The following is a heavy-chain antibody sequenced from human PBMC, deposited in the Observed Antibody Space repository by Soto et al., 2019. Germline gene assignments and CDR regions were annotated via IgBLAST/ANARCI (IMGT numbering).Heavy chain of an antibody. CDR3: ARGKGVFDL. V-gene: IGHV4-30-4*01. J-gene: IGHJ2*01. Sequence: QVQLQESGPGLVKPSQTLSLTCTVSGGSITSGNYYWSWIRQPPGKGLEWMGYSYYSGGTYYNPSLKSRLTISVDTSKNQFSLKLSSVTAADTAVYYYARGKGVFDLWGRGTLVTVSS. D-gene: IGHD3-10*01. CDR2: SYYSGGT. CDR1: GGSITSGNYY.